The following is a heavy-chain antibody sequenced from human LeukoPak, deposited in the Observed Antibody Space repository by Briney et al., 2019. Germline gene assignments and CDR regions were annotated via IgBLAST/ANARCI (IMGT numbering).Heavy chain of an antibody. Sequence: PSETLSLTCTVSGSPISSAYYWGWIRQPPGKGLEWIGSLYHSGSTYYTPSLKSRVTISVDTSKNQFSLRLSSVTAADTAVYCCARISWGSTHYYFDYWGQGTLVTVSS. CDR1: GSPISSAYY. J-gene: IGHJ4*02. D-gene: IGHD7-27*01. CDR2: LYHSGST. CDR3: ARISWGSTHYYFDY. V-gene: IGHV4-38-2*02.